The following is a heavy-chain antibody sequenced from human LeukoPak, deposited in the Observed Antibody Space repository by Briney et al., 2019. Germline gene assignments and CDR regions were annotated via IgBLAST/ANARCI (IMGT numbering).Heavy chain of an antibody. Sequence: SETLSLTCAVYGGSFSGYYWSWIRQPPGKGLEWIGEINHSGSTNYNPSLKSRVTISVDTSRNQFSLKLSSVTAADTAVYYCASDSSGYYRIWGQGTLVTVS. CDR2: INHSGST. J-gene: IGHJ4*02. D-gene: IGHD3-22*01. CDR3: ASDSSGYYRI. CDR1: GGSFSGYY. V-gene: IGHV4-34*01.